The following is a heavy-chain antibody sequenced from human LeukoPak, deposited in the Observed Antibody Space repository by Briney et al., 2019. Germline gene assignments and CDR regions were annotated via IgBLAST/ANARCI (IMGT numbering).Heavy chain of an antibody. Sequence: PSETLSLTCTVSGGSISSYYWSWIRQPAGKGLEWIGRIYTSGSTNYNPSLESRVTISVDTSKNQFSLKLTSVTAADTAVYYCARWAGNGHFDYWGRGTLVTVSS. J-gene: IGHJ4*02. CDR1: GGSISSYY. CDR2: IYTSGST. CDR3: ARWAGNGHFDY. V-gene: IGHV4-4*07.